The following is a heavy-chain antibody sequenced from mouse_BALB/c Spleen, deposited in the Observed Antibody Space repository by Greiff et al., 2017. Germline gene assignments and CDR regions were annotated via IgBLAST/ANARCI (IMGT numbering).Heavy chain of an antibody. CDR2: ISSGGSYT. Sequence: EVMLVESGGGLVKPGGSLKLSCAASGFTFSSYTMSWVRQTPEKRLEWVATISSGGSYTYYPDSVKGRFTISRDNAKNTLYLQMSSLKSEDTAMYYCTRECDYDGGGFDDWGQGTTLTVSS. J-gene: IGHJ2*01. CDR3: TRECDYDGGGFDD. V-gene: IGHV5-6-4*01. CDR1: GFTFSSYT. D-gene: IGHD2-4*01.